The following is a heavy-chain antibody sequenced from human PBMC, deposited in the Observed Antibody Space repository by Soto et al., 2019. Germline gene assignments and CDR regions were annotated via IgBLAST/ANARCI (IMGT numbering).Heavy chain of an antibody. D-gene: IGHD3-22*01. J-gene: IGHJ4*02. Sequence: PSETLSLTCTVSGGSVSRGSYYWSWIRQPPGKGLEWIGYIYYSGSTNYNPSLKSRVTISVDTSKNQFSLKLSSVTAADTAVYYCARVGGRSMMAPDYWGQGTLVTVSS. CDR2: IYYSGST. CDR1: GGSVSRGSYY. V-gene: IGHV4-61*01. CDR3: ARVGGRSMMAPDY.